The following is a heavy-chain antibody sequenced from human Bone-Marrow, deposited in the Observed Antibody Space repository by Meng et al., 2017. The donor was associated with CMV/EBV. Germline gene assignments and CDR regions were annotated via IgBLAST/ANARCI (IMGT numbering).Heavy chain of an antibody. CDR2: ISSSGSTI. J-gene: IGHJ5*02. CDR1: GFTFSSYW. V-gene: IGHV3-48*04. Sequence: GESLKISCAASGFTFSSYWMSWVRQAPGKGLEWVSYISSSGSTIYYADSVKGRFTISRDNAKNSLYLQMNSLRAEDTAVYYCAREGQLDADWFDPWGQGTLVTVSS. CDR3: AREGQLDADWFDP. D-gene: IGHD1-1*01.